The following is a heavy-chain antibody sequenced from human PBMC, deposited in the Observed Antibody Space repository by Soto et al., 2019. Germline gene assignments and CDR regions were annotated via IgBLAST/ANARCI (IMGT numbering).Heavy chain of an antibody. J-gene: IGHJ4*02. D-gene: IGHD2-2*01. V-gene: IGHV3-9*01. CDR1: GFTFNDYA. CDR2: VTWNSGTI. Sequence: EVQLVESGGGLVQPGRSLRLSCAASGFTFNDYAMHWVRQAPGKGLEWVSGVTWNSGTIAYADSVKGRFTISRDNAKNSLYLQMNSLRAEDTAFYYCAKATSRRFDYWGQGTVITVSS. CDR3: AKATSRRFDY.